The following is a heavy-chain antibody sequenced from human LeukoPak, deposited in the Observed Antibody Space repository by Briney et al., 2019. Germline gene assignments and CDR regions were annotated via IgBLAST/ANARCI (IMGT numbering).Heavy chain of an antibody. Sequence: PSETLSLTCAVSGGSISSGGNSWSWIRQPPGKGLEWIGYIYHSGSTNYNPSPKSRVTISVDTSKNQFSLKLSSVTAADTAVYYCARGLGTGYSNYYGMDVWGQGTTVTVSS. J-gene: IGHJ6*02. D-gene: IGHD6-13*01. CDR3: ARGLGTGYSNYYGMDV. V-gene: IGHV4-30-2*01. CDR2: IYHSGST. CDR1: GGSISSGGNS.